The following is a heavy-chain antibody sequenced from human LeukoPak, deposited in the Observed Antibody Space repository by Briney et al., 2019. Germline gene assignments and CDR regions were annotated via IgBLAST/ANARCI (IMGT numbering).Heavy chain of an antibody. V-gene: IGHV3-23*01. J-gene: IGHJ6*03. Sequence: PGGSLRLSCTASGFSFSTYAMHWVRQAPGKGLEWVSAISGTGGSTYYADSVKGRSTISRDNSKNTLYLQMNSLRAEDTAVYNCAKKAGNYYYYYYMDVWGKGTTVTVSS. CDR3: AKKAGNYYYYYYMDV. CDR1: GFSFSTYA. D-gene: IGHD1-1*01. CDR2: ISGTGGST.